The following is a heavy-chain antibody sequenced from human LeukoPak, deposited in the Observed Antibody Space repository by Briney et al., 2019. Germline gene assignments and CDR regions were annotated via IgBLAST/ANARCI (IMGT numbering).Heavy chain of an antibody. J-gene: IGHJ4*02. D-gene: IGHD2-2*02. CDR2: ISHDGSNS. V-gene: IGHV3-30*03. CDR1: GFTFSSYG. CDR3: ARDRGVVPAAIIDY. Sequence: GGSLRLSCAASGFTFSSYGMHWVRQAPGKGLEWVAVISHDGSNSYYADSVKGRFTISRDNSKNTLYLQMSSLRAEDTAVYYCARDRGVVPAAIIDYWGQGTLVTVSS.